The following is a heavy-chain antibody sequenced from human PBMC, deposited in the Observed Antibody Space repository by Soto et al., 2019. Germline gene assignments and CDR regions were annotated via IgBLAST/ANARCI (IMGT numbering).Heavy chain of an antibody. D-gene: IGHD3-3*01. CDR3: ARDLVSGNIDY. CDR1: GGSISSSNW. CDR2: IYHSGST. V-gene: IGHV4-4*02. J-gene: IGHJ4*02. Sequence: SETLSITCAVSGGSISSSNWWSWVRQPPGKGLEWIGEIYHSGSTNYNPSLKSRVTISVDKSKNQFSLKLSSVTAADTALYYCARDLVSGNIDYWGQGTPVTVS.